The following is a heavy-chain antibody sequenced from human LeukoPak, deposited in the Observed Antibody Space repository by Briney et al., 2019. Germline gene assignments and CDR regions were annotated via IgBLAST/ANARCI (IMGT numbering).Heavy chain of an antibody. CDR2: INPNSGGT. CDR1: GGTFSSYA. CDR3: ARVISGSLYY. D-gene: IGHD1-26*01. V-gene: IGHV1-2*02. Sequence: ASVKVSCKASGGTFSSYAISWVRQAPGQGLEWMGWINPNSGGTNYAQNFQGRVTMTRDTSISTAYMELSRLRSDDTAVYYCARVISGSLYYWGQGTLVTVSS. J-gene: IGHJ4*02.